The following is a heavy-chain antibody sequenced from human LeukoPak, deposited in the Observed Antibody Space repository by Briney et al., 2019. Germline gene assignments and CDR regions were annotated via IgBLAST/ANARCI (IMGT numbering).Heavy chain of an antibody. CDR3: TTEGYYGSGSYSDY. J-gene: IGHJ4*02. D-gene: IGHD3-10*01. Sequence: GGSLRLSCAAAGFTFSNAWMSWVRQAPGKGLEWVGRIKSKTDGGTTDYAAPVKGRFTISRDDSKNTLYLQMNSLKTEDTAVYYCTTEGYYGSGSYSDYWGQGTLVTVSS. V-gene: IGHV3-15*01. CDR1: GFTFSNAW. CDR2: IKSKTDGGTT.